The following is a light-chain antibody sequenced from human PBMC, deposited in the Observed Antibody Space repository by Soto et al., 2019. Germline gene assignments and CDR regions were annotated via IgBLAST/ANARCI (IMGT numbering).Light chain of an antibody. CDR3: SSYTSSRIWV. CDR2: EVS. CDR1: SSDVGGYNY. J-gene: IGLJ3*02. Sequence: QSALTQPASVSGSSGQSITISCTGTSSDVGGYNYVSWYQQHPGKAPKLLIYEVSNRPSGVSNRFSGSKSGNTASLTISGLQADDEADYYCSSYTSSRIWVFGGGTKLTVL. V-gene: IGLV2-14*01.